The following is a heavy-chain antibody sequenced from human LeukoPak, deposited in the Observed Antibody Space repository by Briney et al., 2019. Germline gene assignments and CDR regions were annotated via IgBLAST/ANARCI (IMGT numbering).Heavy chain of an antibody. V-gene: IGHV4-61*05. CDR1: GGSISSSSYY. D-gene: IGHD6-13*01. J-gene: IGHJ5*02. CDR3: ARAYSSSSGWFDP. CDR2: IYYSGST. Sequence: SETLSLTCTVSGGSISSSSYYWGWIRQPPGKGLEWIGYIYYSGSTNYNPSLKSRVTISVDTSKNQFSLKLSSVTAADTTVYYCARAYSSSSGWFDPWGQGTLVTVSS.